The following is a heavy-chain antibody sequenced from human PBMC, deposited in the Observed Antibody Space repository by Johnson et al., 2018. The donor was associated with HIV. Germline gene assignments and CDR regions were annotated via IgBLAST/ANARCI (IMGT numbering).Heavy chain of an antibody. CDR3: ARDSATNDYGGKGDAFDI. Sequence: QVQLVESGGGVVQPGRSLRLSCAASGFTFSRYGMHWVRQAPGKGLEWVAVISYGVSNKYYADSVKGRFTISRDNSKNTLYLQMNSLRAEDTAVYYCARDSATNDYGGKGDAFDIWGQGTMVTVSS. J-gene: IGHJ3*02. CDR2: ISYGVSNK. D-gene: IGHD4-23*01. CDR1: GFTFSRYG. V-gene: IGHV3-30*03.